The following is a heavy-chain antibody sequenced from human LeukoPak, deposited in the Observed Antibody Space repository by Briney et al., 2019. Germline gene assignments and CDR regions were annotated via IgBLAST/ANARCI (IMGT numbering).Heavy chain of an antibody. Sequence: GWALRLSCAASGFTFSNYVMQGVRQAPDKGVEGGAVICYDGSNKSYAHPVKGRFTISRDNSTHTLYLQMNSLTADDTAVYYCARGGRLQRTFCSSASCPLDFWGQGTLVTVSS. CDR3: ARGGRLQRTFCSSASCPLDF. D-gene: IGHD2-2*01. J-gene: IGHJ4*02. V-gene: IGHV3-33*01. CDR2: ICYDGSNK. CDR1: GFTFSNYV.